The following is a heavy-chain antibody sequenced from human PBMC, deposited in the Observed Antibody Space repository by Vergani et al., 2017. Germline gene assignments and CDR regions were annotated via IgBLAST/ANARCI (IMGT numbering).Heavy chain of an antibody. D-gene: IGHD3-3*01. V-gene: IGHV1-69*02. CDR1: GGTFSSYT. CDR3: ARANHDFWGDAFDI. CDR2: IIPILGIA. Sequence: QVQLVQSGAEVKKPGSSVKVSCKASGGTFSSYTISWVRQAPGQGLEWMGRIIPILGIANYAQKFQGRVTITADKSTSTAYMELSSLRSEDTAVYYCARANHDFWGDAFDIWGQGTMVTVSS. J-gene: IGHJ3*02.